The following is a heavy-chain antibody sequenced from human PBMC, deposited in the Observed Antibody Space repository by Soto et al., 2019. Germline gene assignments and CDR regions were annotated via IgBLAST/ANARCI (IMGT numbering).Heavy chain of an antibody. CDR1: GFTFSTYA. CDR2: IVGSGGST. D-gene: IGHD2-2*01. J-gene: IGHJ6*02. V-gene: IGHV3-23*01. CDR3: AKGHKLSTSCYGLCYYYYYDMDV. Sequence: PGGSLRLSCAASGFTFSTYAMSWVRQAPGKGLEWVSAIVGSGGSTYYADSVKGRFTISRDNSKNTLYLQMKSLRAEDTAVYYCAKGHKLSTSCYGLCYYYYYDMDVWGQGTTVTVSS.